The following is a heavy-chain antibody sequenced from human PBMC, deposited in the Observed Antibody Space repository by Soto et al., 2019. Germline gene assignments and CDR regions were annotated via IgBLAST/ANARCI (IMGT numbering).Heavy chain of an antibody. CDR3: ARSGYYSLYYYYMDV. CDR2: ISSSSSTI. J-gene: IGHJ6*03. D-gene: IGHD5-12*01. Sequence: EMQLVESGGGLVQPGGSLRLSCAASGFTFNTYSMNWVRQAPGKGLERVSYISSSSSTIYYADSVKGLFIISRDNAKNSGYRQMNSLRAEDTAVYYCARSGYYSLYYYYMDVWGKGTTVTVSS. CDR1: GFTFNTYS. V-gene: IGHV3-48*01.